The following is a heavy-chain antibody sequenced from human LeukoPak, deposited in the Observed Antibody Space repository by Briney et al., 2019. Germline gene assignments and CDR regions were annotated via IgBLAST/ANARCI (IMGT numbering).Heavy chain of an antibody. V-gene: IGHV4-39*01. CDR3: GRHPGGSYDYFDY. D-gene: IGHD1-26*01. J-gene: IGHJ4*02. CDR1: GGSISSVIYY. CDR2: ISYSGTT. Sequence: PSETLSLTCTVSGGSISSVIYYWGWVRQPPGKGLEWIGSISYSGTTYYNPSLKSRVTISVDTSKNQFSLKLSSVTAADTVVYYCGRHPGGSYDYFDYWGQGTLVTVSS.